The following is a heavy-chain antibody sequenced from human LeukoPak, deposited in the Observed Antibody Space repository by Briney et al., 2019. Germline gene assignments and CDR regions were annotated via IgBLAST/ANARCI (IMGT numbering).Heavy chain of an antibody. CDR3: ARSYGGAFDV. V-gene: IGHV3-7*01. CDR1: EFIFSNYW. J-gene: IGHJ3*01. CDR2: IKQDGSEK. Sequence: GGSLRLSCAGSEFIFSNYWMSWVRQAPGKGLEGVANIKQDGSEKYYVDSVKGRFSISRDNAKNSLYLQMNSLRAEDTAVYYCARSYGGAFDVWGQGTMVTVSS. D-gene: IGHD3-10*01.